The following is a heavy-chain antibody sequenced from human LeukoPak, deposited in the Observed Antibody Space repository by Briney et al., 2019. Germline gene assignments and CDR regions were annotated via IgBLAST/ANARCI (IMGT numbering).Heavy chain of an antibody. V-gene: IGHV1-2*02. J-gene: IGHJ1*01. D-gene: IGHD1-1*01. CDR1: GYTFTDYH. Sequence: ASVKVSCKASGYTFTDYHIYWLRQAPGQGLEWMGWNNPNSGGRNYAQKFQGRVTMTRDTSTNTAYMKLSRLRSDDTAVYFCARVRAVAATGTGARYFQDWGQGTLVTVSS. CDR3: ARVRAVAATGTGARYFQD. CDR2: NNPNSGGR.